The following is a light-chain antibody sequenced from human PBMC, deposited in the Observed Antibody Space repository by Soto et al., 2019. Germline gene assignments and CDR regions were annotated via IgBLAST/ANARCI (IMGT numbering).Light chain of an antibody. CDR2: ANN. CDR3: QSYDSSLSGYV. J-gene: IGLJ1*01. CDR1: SSNIGAGYD. V-gene: IGLV1-40*01. Sequence: QSVLTQPPSVSGAPGQRVTISCTGSSSNIGAGYDVHWYQQLLGTAPKLLVFANNNRPSGVPDRFSGSNSGTSASLAITGLQAEDEADYYCQSYDSSLSGYVFGTGTKLTVL.